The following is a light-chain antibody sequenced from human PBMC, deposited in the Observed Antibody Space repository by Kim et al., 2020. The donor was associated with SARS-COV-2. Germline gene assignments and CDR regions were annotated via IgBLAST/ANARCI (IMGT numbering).Light chain of an antibody. CDR1: SSNIGAGYD. CDR2: GNN. Sequence: RVTISCTGSSSNIGAGYDVHWYQQLPGTAPKLLISGNNNRPSGVPDRFSGSKSGTSASLAITGLQAEDEADYYCQSYDRSLSGSVFGGGTQLTVL. V-gene: IGLV1-40*01. CDR3: QSYDRSLSGSV. J-gene: IGLJ3*02.